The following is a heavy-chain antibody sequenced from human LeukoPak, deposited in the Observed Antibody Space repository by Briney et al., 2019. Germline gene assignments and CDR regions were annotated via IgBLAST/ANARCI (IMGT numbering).Heavy chain of an antibody. CDR1: GYTFTSYG. V-gene: IGHV1-18*01. Sequence: ASVKVSCKASGYTFTSYGISGVRQAPGQGLEWMGWISAYNGNTNYAQKLQGRVTMTTDTSTSTAYMELRSLRSDDTAVYYCASSTVDTAMGHDAFDIWGQGTMVTVSS. CDR2: ISAYNGNT. J-gene: IGHJ3*02. D-gene: IGHD5-18*01. CDR3: ASSTVDTAMGHDAFDI.